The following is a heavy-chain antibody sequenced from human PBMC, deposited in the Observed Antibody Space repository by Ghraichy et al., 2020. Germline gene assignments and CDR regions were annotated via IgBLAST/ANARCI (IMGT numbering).Heavy chain of an antibody. V-gene: IGHV4-34*01. Sequence: SETLSLTCAVYGGSFSGYYWSWIRQPPGKGLEWIGEINHSGSTNYNPSLKSRVTISVDTSKNQFSLKLSSVTAADTAVYYCASTNSGYGWKPRSKRGSFDYWGQGTLVTVSS. D-gene: IGHD5-12*01. CDR1: GGSFSGYY. CDR2: INHSGST. CDR3: ASTNSGYGWKPRSKRGSFDY. J-gene: IGHJ4*02.